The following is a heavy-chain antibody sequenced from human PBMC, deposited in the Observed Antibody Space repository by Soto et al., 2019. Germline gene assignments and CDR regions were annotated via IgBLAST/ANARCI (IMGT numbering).Heavy chain of an antibody. CDR1: GFTFNTYG. D-gene: IGHD1-26*01. CDR3: ARSPQPTRGSHWYFDF. V-gene: IGHV3-30*03. J-gene: IGHJ2*01. Sequence: QVQLVESGGGVVQPGRSLGLSCAASGFTFNTYGMHWVRQAPGKGLEWVAAISYDDVNKYYADSVKGRFTISRDNSKNTLYVQMNSLKPEDTAVYYCARSPQPTRGSHWYFDFWGRGILVAVSS. CDR2: ISYDDVNK.